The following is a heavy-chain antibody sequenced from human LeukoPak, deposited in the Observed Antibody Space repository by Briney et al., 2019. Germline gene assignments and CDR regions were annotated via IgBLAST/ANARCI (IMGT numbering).Heavy chain of an antibody. CDR2: INPNNGAT. J-gene: IGHJ4*02. CDR3: TRESGSYHGNDY. D-gene: IGHD1-26*01. Sequence: ASVKVSCKASGYTFTGCYMHWVRHAPGEAVEWMGRINPNNGATNYAQKLQGRVTITGDTSISTAYMELSSLRSDDTAVYYCTRESGSYHGNDYCGQGTLVTVSS. CDR1: GYTFTGCY. V-gene: IGHV1-2*06.